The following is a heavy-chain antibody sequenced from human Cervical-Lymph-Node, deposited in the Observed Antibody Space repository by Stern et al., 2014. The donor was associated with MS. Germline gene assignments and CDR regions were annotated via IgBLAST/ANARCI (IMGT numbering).Heavy chain of an antibody. D-gene: IGHD1-26*01. CDR3: AKALGSYDSFFHYGMDV. J-gene: IGHJ6*02. CDR1: GFVFSSYA. Sequence: VQLVESGGGVGQPGRSLRLSCAASGFVFSSYAIHWVRQAPGKGLEWVAVISYDGSKKYYADSVKCRFTVSRDNPKNTVYLQMDSLRMEDTAVYHCAKALGSYDSFFHYGMDVWGQGTTVTISS. V-gene: IGHV3-30*18. CDR2: ISYDGSKK.